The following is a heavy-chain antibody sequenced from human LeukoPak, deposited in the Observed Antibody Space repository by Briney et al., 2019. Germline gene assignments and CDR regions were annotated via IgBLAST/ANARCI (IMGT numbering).Heavy chain of an antibody. V-gene: IGHV4-59*01. J-gene: IGHJ3*02. CDR1: GGSISSYY. CDR3: ARAPNRDDAFDI. CDR2: IYSSGST. Sequence: SETLSLTCTVSGGSISSYYWSWIRQPPGKGLEWIAYIYSSGSTYYNPSLKSRVTISVDTSKNQFSLKLSSVTAADTAVYYCARAPNRDDAFDIWGQGTMVTVSS.